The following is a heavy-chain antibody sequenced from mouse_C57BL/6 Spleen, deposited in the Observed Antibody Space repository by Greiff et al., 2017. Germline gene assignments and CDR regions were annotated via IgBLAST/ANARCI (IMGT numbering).Heavy chain of an antibody. V-gene: IGHV1-39*01. CDR3: ARGIYYDYDDYAMDY. D-gene: IGHD2-4*01. Sequence: VQLQQSGPELVKPGASVKISCKASGYSFTDYNMNWVKQSNGKSLEWIGVINPNYGTTSYNPKFKGKATLTVDQSSSTAYMQLNSLTSEDSAVYYCARGIYYDYDDYAMDYWGQGTSVTVSS. CDR2: INPNYGTT. CDR1: GYSFTDYN. J-gene: IGHJ4*01.